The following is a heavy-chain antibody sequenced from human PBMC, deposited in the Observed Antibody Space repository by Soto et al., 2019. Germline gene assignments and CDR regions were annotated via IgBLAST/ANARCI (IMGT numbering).Heavy chain of an antibody. CDR1: GGTFSSYA. V-gene: IGHV1-69*01. J-gene: IGHJ6*01. Sequence: QVQLVQSGAEVKKPGSSVKVSCKASGGTFSSYAISWVRQAPGQGLEWMGGIIPIFGTANYAQKFQGRVTITEDESTRPGYVELSSLRSEVTAVYYCAEWPVAGAARPGYYGMDVWRQGLTVTVSS. D-gene: IGHD6-6*01. CDR2: IIPIFGTA. CDR3: AEWPVAGAARPGYYGMDV.